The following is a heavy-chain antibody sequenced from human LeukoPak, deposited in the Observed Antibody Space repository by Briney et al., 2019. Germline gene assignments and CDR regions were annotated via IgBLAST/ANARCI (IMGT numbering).Heavy chain of an antibody. V-gene: IGHV3-21*01. Sequence: GGSLRLSCEGSGFTFSSSGMNWVRQAPGKGLEWVSSINSLSTSILYADSVKGRFTIPRDNAKNSLYLQMHSLRAEDTALYYCARGGGSYNYWGQGTLVTVSS. CDR2: INSLSTSI. CDR3: ARGGGSYNY. J-gene: IGHJ4*02. CDR1: GFTFSSSG. D-gene: IGHD1-26*01.